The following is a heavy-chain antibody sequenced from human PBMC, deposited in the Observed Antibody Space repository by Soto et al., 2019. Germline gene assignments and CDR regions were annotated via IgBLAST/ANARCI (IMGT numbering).Heavy chain of an antibody. CDR2: ISAYNGNT. Sequence: QVQLVQSGGEVKKPGASVKVSCKTSGYSFTTYGISWVRQAPGQGLEWMGWISAYNGNTNYAQKLQGRVTVTTDTTMSLAYMELRSLRSDDTAVYYWAREGPAPYYYYGMDVWGQGSTVAVSS. CDR1: GYSFTTYG. CDR3: AREGPAPYYYYGMDV. J-gene: IGHJ6*02. V-gene: IGHV1-18*01.